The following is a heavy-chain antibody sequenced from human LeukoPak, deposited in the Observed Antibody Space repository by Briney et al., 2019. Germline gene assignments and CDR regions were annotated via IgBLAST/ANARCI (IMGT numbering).Heavy chain of an antibody. Sequence: SETLSLTCTVSGGSISSGDYYWSWIRQPPGKGLEWIGYIYYSGSTYYNPSLKSRVTISVDTSKNQFSLKLSSVTAADTAVYYCARTIESRSSGFDYWGQGTLVTVSS. CDR2: IYYSGST. D-gene: IGHD6-13*01. V-gene: IGHV4-30-4*01. J-gene: IGHJ4*02. CDR3: ARTIESRSSGFDY. CDR1: GGSISSGDYY.